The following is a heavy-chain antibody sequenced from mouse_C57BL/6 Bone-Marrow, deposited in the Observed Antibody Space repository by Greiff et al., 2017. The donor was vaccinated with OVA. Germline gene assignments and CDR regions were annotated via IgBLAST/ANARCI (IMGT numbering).Heavy chain of an antibody. V-gene: IGHV3-6*01. CDR3: ARKDWDGTY. CDR2: ISYDGSN. CDR1: GYSITSGYY. D-gene: IGHD4-1*01. Sequence: DVKLQESGPGLVKPSQSLSLTCSVTGYSITSGYYWNWIRQFPGNKLEWMGYISYDGSNNYNPSLKNRISITRDTSKNQFFLKLNSVTTEDTATYYCARKDWDGTYWGQGTLVTVSA. J-gene: IGHJ3*01.